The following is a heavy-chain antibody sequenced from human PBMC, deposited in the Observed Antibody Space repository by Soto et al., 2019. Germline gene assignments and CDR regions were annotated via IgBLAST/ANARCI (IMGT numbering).Heavy chain of an antibody. CDR3: AQDSYDSSGYYHNPFDI. J-gene: IGHJ3*02. D-gene: IGHD3-22*01. CDR1: GFTFSSYA. V-gene: IGHV3-23*01. Sequence: GGSLRLSCAGSGFTFSSYAMSWVRQAPGTGLEWGSAISGSGGSTYCADSVTGRCTISRDNSKNTLYLQMNSLRAEDTAVYYCAQDSYDSSGYYHNPFDIWGQGTMLTASS. CDR2: ISGSGGST.